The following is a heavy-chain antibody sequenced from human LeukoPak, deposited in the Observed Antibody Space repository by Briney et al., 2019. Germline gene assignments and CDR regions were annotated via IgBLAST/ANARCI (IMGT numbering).Heavy chain of an antibody. CDR1: GESFSGYY. V-gene: IGHV4-34*01. CDR3: ARGPYYYDSSGYSNFDY. Sequence: PSETLSLTCAVYGESFSGYYWSWLRQPPGKGLEWIGEINHSGSTNYNPSLKSRVTISVDTSKNQFSLKLSSVTAADTAVYYCARGPYYYDSSGYSNFDYWGQGTLVTVSS. J-gene: IGHJ4*02. CDR2: INHSGST. D-gene: IGHD3-22*01.